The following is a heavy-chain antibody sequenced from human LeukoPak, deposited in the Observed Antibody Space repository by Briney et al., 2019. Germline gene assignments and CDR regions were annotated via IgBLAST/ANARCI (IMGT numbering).Heavy chain of an antibody. V-gene: IGHV3-23*01. CDR3: AKVSGSSSSSLDY. CDR1: GFTFSNYA. D-gene: IGHD2-2*01. CDR2: ISGSGGGR. J-gene: IGHJ4*02. Sequence: GGTLRLSCAASGFTFSNYAMNWVRKAPGKGQEWVSVISGSGGGRSYADSVKGRFTISRDNSANTLYLQRNSLRAEDTAIFYCAKVSGSSSSSLDYWGQGTLVTVSS.